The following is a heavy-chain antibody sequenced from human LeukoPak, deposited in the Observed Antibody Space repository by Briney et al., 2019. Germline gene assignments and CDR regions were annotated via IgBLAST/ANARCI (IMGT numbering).Heavy chain of an antibody. J-gene: IGHJ6*03. CDR1: GFTFSSYA. V-gene: IGHV3-7*04. CDR3: ARGRAPYVYYYYMDV. CDR2: IKQDGSEK. Sequence: GGSLRLSCAASGFTFSSYAMYWVRQAPGKGLEWVANIKQDGSEKYYVDSVKGRFTTSRDNAKNSLYLQMNSLRAEDTAVYYCARGRAPYVYYYYMDVWGKGTTVTVSS. D-gene: IGHD2-21*01.